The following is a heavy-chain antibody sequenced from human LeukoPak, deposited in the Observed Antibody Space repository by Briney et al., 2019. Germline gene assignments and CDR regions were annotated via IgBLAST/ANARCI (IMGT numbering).Heavy chain of an antibody. Sequence: SETLSLTCTVSGGPIRSSSNYWGWIRQPPGKGLEWIGTIYYSGSTNYNPSLKNRVTILVDTSKSQLSLRLSSVTAADTAVYYCVRAPDYWGQGTLVTVSS. CDR3: VRAPDY. J-gene: IGHJ4*02. CDR2: IYYSGST. CDR1: GGPIRSSSNY. V-gene: IGHV4-39*07.